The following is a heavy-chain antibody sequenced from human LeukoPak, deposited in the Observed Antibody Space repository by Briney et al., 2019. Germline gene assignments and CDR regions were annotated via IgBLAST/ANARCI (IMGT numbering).Heavy chain of an antibody. J-gene: IGHJ2*01. Sequence: SETLSLTCAVYGGSFSGYYWTWIRQPPGKGLEWIGEINHSGSTNYNPSLKSRVTISVDTSKNQFSLKLSSVTAADTAVYYCARHKFTRPPSGVAWYFDLWGRGTLVTVSS. D-gene: IGHD7-27*01. CDR1: GGSFSGYY. CDR2: INHSGST. V-gene: IGHV4-34*01. CDR3: ARHKFTRPPSGVAWYFDL.